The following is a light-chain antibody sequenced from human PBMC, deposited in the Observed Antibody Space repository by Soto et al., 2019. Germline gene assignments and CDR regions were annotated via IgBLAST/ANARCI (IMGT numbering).Light chain of an antibody. CDR3: QQYNSYSPT. J-gene: IGKJ1*01. CDR2: KAS. V-gene: IGKV1-5*03. CDR1: QSISVW. Sequence: DIQVTPCPPTLSASVGDRVTITCRASQSISVWLGWYQQKAGKATNLLIYKASRLESGFPSRFSGSGSETEFTLTISGLQPGDSATYYCQQYNSYSPTFGQGTKVDI.